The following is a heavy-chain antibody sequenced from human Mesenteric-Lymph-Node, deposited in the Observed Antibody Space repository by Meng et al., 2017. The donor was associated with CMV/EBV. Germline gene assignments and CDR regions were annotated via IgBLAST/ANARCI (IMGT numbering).Heavy chain of an antibody. Sequence: YGGSFSGYYWSWIRQPPGKGLEWIGEINHSGSTNYNPSLKSRVTISVDTSKNQFSLKLSSVTAADTAVYYCAREGYDFWSGYYTPPVWGQGTLVTVSS. CDR1: GGSFSGYY. D-gene: IGHD3-3*01. J-gene: IGHJ4*02. V-gene: IGHV4-34*01. CDR2: INHSGST. CDR3: AREGYDFWSGYYTPPV.